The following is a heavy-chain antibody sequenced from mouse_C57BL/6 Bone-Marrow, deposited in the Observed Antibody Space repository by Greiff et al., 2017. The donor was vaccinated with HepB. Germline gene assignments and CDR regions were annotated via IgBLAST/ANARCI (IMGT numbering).Heavy chain of an antibody. J-gene: IGHJ2*01. V-gene: IGHV5-6*01. CDR2: LSSGGSYT. Sequence: EVQLVESGGDLVKPGGSLKLSCAASGFTFSSYGMSWVRQTPDKRLEWVATLSSGGSYTYYPDSVKGRFTISRDNAKNTLYLQMSSLKSEDTAMYYCARQVLPYFDYWGQGTTLTVSS. CDR1: GFTFSSYG. CDR3: ARQVLPYFDY. D-gene: IGHD1-1*01.